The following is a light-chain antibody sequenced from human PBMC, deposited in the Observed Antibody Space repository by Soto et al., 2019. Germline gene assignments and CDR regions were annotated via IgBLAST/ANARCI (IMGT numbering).Light chain of an antibody. CDR2: GAS. CDR1: QSVSTNN. Sequence: EIVLTQSPGTLALSPGERATLSCRASQSVSTNNLAWYQRKPGKAPRLLIYGASSRATDIPARFSGSGSGTAFTLTITRLEPEDFAVYYWQQYGSSPPTFGQGTKVEIK. J-gene: IGKJ1*01. CDR3: QQYGSSPPT. V-gene: IGKV3-20*01.